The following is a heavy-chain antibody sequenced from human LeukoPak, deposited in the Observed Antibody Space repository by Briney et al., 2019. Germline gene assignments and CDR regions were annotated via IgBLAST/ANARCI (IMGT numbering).Heavy chain of an antibody. CDR1: GGSISSGGYS. J-gene: IGHJ4*02. CDR2: IYYSGST. D-gene: IGHD1-7*01. V-gene: IGHV4-30-4*07. CDR3: ARLGTRKFPSDY. Sequence: SETLSLTCAVSGGSISSGGYSWSWIRQPPGKGLEWIGYIYYSGSTYYNPSLKSRVTISLDTSKNQFSLKLTSVTAADTAVYYCARLGTRKFPSDYWGQGTLVTVSS.